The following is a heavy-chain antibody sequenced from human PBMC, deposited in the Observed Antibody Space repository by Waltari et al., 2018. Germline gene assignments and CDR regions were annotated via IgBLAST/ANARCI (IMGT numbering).Heavy chain of an antibody. J-gene: IGHJ4*02. CDR3: ARGTVASTIPLDY. CDR1: GGSISSGSYY. CDR2: IYTSGST. D-gene: IGHD1-1*01. Sequence: QVQLQESGPGLVKPSQTLSLTCTVSGGSISSGSYYWSWLRQPAGKGLEWIGRIYTSGSTNYNPSLKSRVTISVDTSKNQFSLKLSSVTAADTAVYYCARGTVASTIPLDYWGQGTLVTVSS. V-gene: IGHV4-61*02.